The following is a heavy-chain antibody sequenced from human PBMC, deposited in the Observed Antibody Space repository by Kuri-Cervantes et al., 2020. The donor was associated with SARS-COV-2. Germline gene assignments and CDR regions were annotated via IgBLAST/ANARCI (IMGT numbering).Heavy chain of an antibody. CDR2: IKQDGSEK. V-gene: IGHV3-7*01. Sequence: GGSLRLSCAASGFTFSSYWMSWVRQAPGKGLEWVANIKQDGSEKYYVDSVKGRFTISRDNAKNSLYLQMNSLRAEDTAVYYCARVGGSYYYYYYMGVWGKGTTVTVSS. J-gene: IGHJ6*03. CDR3: ARVGGSYYYYYYMGV. D-gene: IGHD1-26*01. CDR1: GFTFSSYW.